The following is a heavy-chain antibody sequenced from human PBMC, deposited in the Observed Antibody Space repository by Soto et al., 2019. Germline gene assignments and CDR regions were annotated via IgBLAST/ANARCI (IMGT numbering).Heavy chain of an antibody. Sequence: PSETLSLTCTVSGDSISSGGYYWSWIRRHPGKGLEWIGYIYYSGSTYYNPSLKSRVTISVDTSKNQFSLKLSSVTAANTAVYYCARVMPXKGVVVPAASYDNWFDPWGPGTLVTVSS. V-gene: IGHV4-31*03. CDR2: IYYSGST. D-gene: IGHD2-2*01. CDR1: GDSISSGGYY. CDR3: ARVMPXKGVVVPAASYDNWFDP. J-gene: IGHJ5*01.